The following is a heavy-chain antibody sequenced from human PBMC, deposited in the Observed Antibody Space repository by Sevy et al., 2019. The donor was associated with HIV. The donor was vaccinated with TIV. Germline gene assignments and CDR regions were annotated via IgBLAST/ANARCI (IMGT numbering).Heavy chain of an antibody. CDR2: ISFDASNK. CDR1: GFTFSRYS. Sequence: GGSLRLSCAASGFTFSRYSMHWVRQAPGKGLEWVATISFDASNKHYADSVKGRFTISRDNCQNSLVLQMSSLRPEDTAVYYCALERLSSDVAEYFQNWGQGTLVTVSS. V-gene: IGHV3-30*04. J-gene: IGHJ1*01. CDR3: ALERLSSDVAEYFQN. D-gene: IGHD1-1*01.